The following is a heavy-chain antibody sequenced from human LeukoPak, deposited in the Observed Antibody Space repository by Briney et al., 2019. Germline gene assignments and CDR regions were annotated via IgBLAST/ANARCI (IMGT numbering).Heavy chain of an antibody. CDR2: IYHSGST. V-gene: IGHV4-38-2*01. CDR3: AGVWFGELFSSYNWFVP. Sequence: PSETLSLTCAVSGYSISSGYYWGWIRPPPGKGLEGIGSIYHSGSTYYHPSLKSRVTISVVTSKNQFSLKLSSVTAADTAVYYCAGVWFGELFSSYNWFVPWGQGTLVTVSS. D-gene: IGHD3-10*01. CDR1: GYSISSGYY. J-gene: IGHJ5*02.